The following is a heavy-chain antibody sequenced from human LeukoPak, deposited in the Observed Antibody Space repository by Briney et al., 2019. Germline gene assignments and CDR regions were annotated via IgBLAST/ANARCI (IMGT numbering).Heavy chain of an antibody. V-gene: IGHV3-53*01. Sequence: AGGSLRLSCAASGFTVSSNHMTWVRQAPGKGLESVSVIYSGGSTGYADSVKGRFTISRDNSKNTMYLQMNSLRAEDTAMYYCARVRSPNYYSDYWGQGTLVTASS. CDR2: IYSGGST. J-gene: IGHJ4*02. D-gene: IGHD1-1*01. CDR1: GFTVSSNH. CDR3: ARVRSPNYYSDY.